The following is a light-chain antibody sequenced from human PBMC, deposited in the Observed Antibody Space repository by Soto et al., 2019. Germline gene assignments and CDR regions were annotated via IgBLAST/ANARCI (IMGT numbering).Light chain of an antibody. CDR2: RNN. Sequence: QSVLTQPPSTSRTPGQRVTISCSGSSSDIGSNAVYWYQQLPGTAPKLLIYRNNQRPSGVPDRFSGTKSGTSASLAISGLRSEDEADYYCAAWNDGLSGFVFGTVTKLTVL. CDR3: AAWNDGLSGFV. V-gene: IGLV1-47*01. CDR1: SSDIGSNA. J-gene: IGLJ1*01.